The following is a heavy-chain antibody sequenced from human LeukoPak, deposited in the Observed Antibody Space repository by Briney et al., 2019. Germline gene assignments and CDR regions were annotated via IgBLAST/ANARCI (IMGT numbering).Heavy chain of an antibody. CDR2: ISSSGSTI. CDR3: AKESLRGHSYGFDN. CDR1: GFTFSSYE. J-gene: IGHJ4*02. V-gene: IGHV3-48*03. Sequence: SGGSLRLSCAASGFTFSSYEMNWVRQAPGKGLEWVSYISSSGSTIYYADSVKGRFTISRDNAKNSLYLQMNSLRAGDTALYYCAKESLRGHSYGFDNWGQGTLVTVSS. D-gene: IGHD5-18*01.